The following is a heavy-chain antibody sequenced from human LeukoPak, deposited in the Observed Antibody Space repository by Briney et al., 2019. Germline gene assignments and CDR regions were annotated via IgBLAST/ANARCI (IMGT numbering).Heavy chain of an antibody. J-gene: IGHJ4*02. Sequence: GGSLRLSCAASGFTFSSYAMHWVRQAPGKGLEWVAVISYDGSNKYYADSVKGRFTISRDNSKNTLHLQMNSLRAEDTAVYYCARGDGYSSGWYAGLVDYWGQGTLVTVSS. CDR1: GFTFSSYA. CDR3: ARGDGYSSGWYAGLVDY. V-gene: IGHV3-30*04. CDR2: ISYDGSNK. D-gene: IGHD6-19*01.